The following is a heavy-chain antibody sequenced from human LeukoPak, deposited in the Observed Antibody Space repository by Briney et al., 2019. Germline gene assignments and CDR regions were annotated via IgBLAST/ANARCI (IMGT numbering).Heavy chain of an antibody. Sequence: PSETLSLTCTVSGGSISSSSYYWGWIRQPPGKGLEWIGSIYYSGSTYYNPSLKSRVTISVDTSKNQFSLKLSSVTAADTAVYYCARQSRFWSGPSPGGWFDPWGQGTLVTVSS. D-gene: IGHD3-3*01. J-gene: IGHJ5*02. CDR3: ARQSRFWSGPSPGGWFDP. CDR1: GGSISSSSYY. V-gene: IGHV4-39*01. CDR2: IYYSGST.